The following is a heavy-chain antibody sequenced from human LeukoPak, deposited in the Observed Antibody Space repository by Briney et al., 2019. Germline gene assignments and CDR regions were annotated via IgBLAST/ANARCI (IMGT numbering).Heavy chain of an antibody. V-gene: IGHV7-4-1*02. CDR2: INTNTGNP. CDR1: GYTFTGYY. Sequence: GASVKVSCKASGYTFTGYYMHWVRQAPGQGLEWMGWINTNTGNPTYAQGFTGRFVFSLDTSVSTAYLQISSLKAEDTAVYYCARDGLPPYDYYDSSGSFSYWGQGTLVTVSS. CDR3: ARDGLPPYDYYDSSGSFSY. J-gene: IGHJ4*02. D-gene: IGHD3-22*01.